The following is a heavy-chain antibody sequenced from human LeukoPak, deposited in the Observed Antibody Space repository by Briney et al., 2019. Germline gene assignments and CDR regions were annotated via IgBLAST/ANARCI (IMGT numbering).Heavy chain of an antibody. Sequence: GQSLQISCKASGYIFTTYWIGWVRQMPGKGLEWMGIIYPGNSATRYSPSFQGQVTVSADKSISTAYLQWSSLKASDTAMYYCARRDYGSNSGDSYLFDYWGQGTLVTVSS. CDR3: ARRDYGSNSGDSYLFDY. V-gene: IGHV5-51*01. CDR1: GYIFTTYW. J-gene: IGHJ4*02. CDR2: IYPGNSAT. D-gene: IGHD4-23*01.